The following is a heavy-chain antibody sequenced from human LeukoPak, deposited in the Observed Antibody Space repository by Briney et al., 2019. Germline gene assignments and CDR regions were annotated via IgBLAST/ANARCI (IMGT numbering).Heavy chain of an antibody. J-gene: IGHJ6*03. V-gene: IGHV1-2*02. D-gene: IGHD2-2*01. CDR2: INPNSGDT. Sequence: ASVKVSGTASEYTVTGYYVHWVRQDLRQGLQWMGWINPNSGDTEYPQKFQGRVTMTRDTSISTVYMELSSLRSDDTAVYYCARADSVPAGDYHYWYMDVWGKGTTVTVSS. CDR1: EYTVTGYY. CDR3: ARADSVPAGDYHYWYMDV.